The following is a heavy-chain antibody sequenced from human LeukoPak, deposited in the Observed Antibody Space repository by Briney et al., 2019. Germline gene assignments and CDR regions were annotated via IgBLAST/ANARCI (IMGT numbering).Heavy chain of an antibody. Sequence: GGSLRLSCVVSGFSVSNNYIIWVRQAPGNGLERVSVIYGDGRTSHSASVRGRFTISRGNSKNIVSLQMNNLRAEDTAVYYCARGRGLGVVSPYFVYWGQGTLVTVSS. J-gene: IGHJ4*02. V-gene: IGHV3-53*01. CDR3: ARGRGLGVVSPYFVY. D-gene: IGHD3-3*01. CDR2: IYGDGRT. CDR1: GFSVSNNY.